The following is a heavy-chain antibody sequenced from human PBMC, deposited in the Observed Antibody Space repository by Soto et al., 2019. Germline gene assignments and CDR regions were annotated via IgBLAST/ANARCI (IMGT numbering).Heavy chain of an antibody. CDR1: GYTFTSYA. V-gene: IGHV1-3*01. D-gene: IGHD6-13*01. CDR3: ARVAGPYSSSWYDGSMDV. CDR2: INAGNGNT. J-gene: IGHJ6*02. Sequence: QVQLVQSGAEVKKPGASVKVSCKASGYTFTSYAMHWVRQAPGQRLEWMGWINAGNGNTKYSQKFQGRVTITRDTAASTAYMELSSLRSEDTAVYYCARVAGPYSSSWYDGSMDVWGQGTTVTVSS.